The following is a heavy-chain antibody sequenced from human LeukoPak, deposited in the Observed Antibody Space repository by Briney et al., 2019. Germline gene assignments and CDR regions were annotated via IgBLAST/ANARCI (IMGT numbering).Heavy chain of an antibody. D-gene: IGHD3-3*01. Sequence: GGSLRLSCAASGFIFSSYAMPWVRQAPGKGLEWVAVISYDGTNTHYADSVKGRFTISRDNSKNALYLQMNSLRAEDTAVYYCARCRDYDFWSGSAVDYWGQGTLVTVSS. CDR1: GFIFSSYA. CDR3: ARCRDYDFWSGSAVDY. J-gene: IGHJ4*02. CDR2: ISYDGTNT. V-gene: IGHV3-30-3*01.